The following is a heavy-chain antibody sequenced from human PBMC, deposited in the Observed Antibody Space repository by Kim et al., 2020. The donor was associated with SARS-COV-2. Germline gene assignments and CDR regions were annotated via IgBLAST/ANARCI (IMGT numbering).Heavy chain of an antibody. CDR1: GYTFINYG. D-gene: IGHD1-1*01. Sequence: ASVKVSCKASGYTFINYGINWVRQAPGQGLEWMGWISVYNGDTKYAQKFQGRVTMTTDTSTNTAYMDLTSLRFDDMAVYYCARDYTTTGMGPYYYYYMDVWGKGTTVTVSS. CDR3: ARDYTTTGMGPYYYYYMDV. CDR2: ISVYNGDT. V-gene: IGHV1-18*03. J-gene: IGHJ6*03.